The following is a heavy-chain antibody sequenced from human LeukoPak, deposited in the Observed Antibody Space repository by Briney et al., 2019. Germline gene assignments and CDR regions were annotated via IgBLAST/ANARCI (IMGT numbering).Heavy chain of an antibody. Sequence: PSETLSLTCSVSGGSLSGTSYYWGWLRQPPGKGLEWIGSIYYRGNTYYNPSLKTRVSISVDTSTSQFSLKLSSVTAADTAVYYCARLFNFDRYFHYWGQGTLVTVSS. CDR3: ARLFNFDRYFHY. V-gene: IGHV4-39*01. J-gene: IGHJ4*02. CDR2: IYYRGNT. CDR1: GGSLSGTSYY. D-gene: IGHD1-20*01.